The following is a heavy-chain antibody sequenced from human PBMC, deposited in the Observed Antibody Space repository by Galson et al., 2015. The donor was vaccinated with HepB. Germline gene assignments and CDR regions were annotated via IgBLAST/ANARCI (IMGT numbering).Heavy chain of an antibody. V-gene: IGHV3-30*18. CDR1: GFTFSSYG. J-gene: IGHJ4*02. D-gene: IGHD6-19*01. CDR2: VSSDGNDK. CDR3: AKDRWTRRIALGGADY. Sequence: SLRLSCAASGFTFSSYGMHWVRQAPGKGLEWVTIVSSDGNDKYYADSVKGRFTVSRDNSGNTLYLRMNNLRAEDTAVYFCAKDRWTRRIALGGADYWGQGTLVTVSS.